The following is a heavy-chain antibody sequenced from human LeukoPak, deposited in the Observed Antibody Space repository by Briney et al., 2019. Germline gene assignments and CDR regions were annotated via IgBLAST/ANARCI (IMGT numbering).Heavy chain of an antibody. V-gene: IGHV1-18*01. CDR3: ARAPRSWGFDY. CDR2: ISAYNGNT. D-gene: IGHD7-27*01. Sequence: ASVKVSCMASGYTFTSYGISWVRQAPGQGLEWMGWISAYNGNTNYAQKLQGRVTMTRSASINTAYMELTNLKSEDTAVYYCARAPRSWGFDYWGQGTLVTVSS. CDR1: GYTFTSYG. J-gene: IGHJ4*02.